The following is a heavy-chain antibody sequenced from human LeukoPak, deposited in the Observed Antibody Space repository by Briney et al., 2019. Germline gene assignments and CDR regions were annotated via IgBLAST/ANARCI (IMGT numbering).Heavy chain of an antibody. CDR1: GFTFSSYG. CDR2: ISYDGSNK. CDR3: ARDPYSGYCSSTSCSNWFDP. J-gene: IGHJ5*02. V-gene: IGHV3-30*03. Sequence: GGSLRLSCAASGFTFSSYGMHWVRQAPGKGLEWVAVISYDGSNKYYADSVKGRFTISRDNAKKSLYLQMNSLRSEDTAVYYCARDPYSGYCSSTSCSNWFDPWGQGTLVTVSS. D-gene: IGHD2-2*01.